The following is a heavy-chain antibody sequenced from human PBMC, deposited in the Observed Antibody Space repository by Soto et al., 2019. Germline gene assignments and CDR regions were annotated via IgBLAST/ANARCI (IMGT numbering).Heavy chain of an antibody. Sequence: ASVKGSCKASGYTFTSYYMHWVRQAPGQGLEWMGIINPSGGSTGYAQKFQGRVTMTRSTSISTAYMELSSLTSEDTAVYYCTRGPPNWGFDSWGQGTPVTVSS. D-gene: IGHD7-27*01. V-gene: IGHV1-46*01. J-gene: IGHJ5*01. CDR1: GYTFTSYY. CDR2: INPSGGST. CDR3: TRGPPNWGFDS.